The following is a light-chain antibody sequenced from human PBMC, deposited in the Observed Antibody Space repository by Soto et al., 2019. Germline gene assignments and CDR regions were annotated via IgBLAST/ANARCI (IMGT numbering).Light chain of an antibody. CDR1: SSNIGAGYD. V-gene: IGLV1-40*01. CDR3: QSYDSSLSAV. CDR2: GNS. J-gene: IGLJ2*01. Sequence: QSVLTQPPSVSGAPGQRVTISCTGSSSNIGAGYDVHWYQQLPGTAPKLLIYGNSNRPSGVPDRFSGSESGTSASLAITGLQAEDEADYYCQSYDSSLSAVFGGGTKLTVL.